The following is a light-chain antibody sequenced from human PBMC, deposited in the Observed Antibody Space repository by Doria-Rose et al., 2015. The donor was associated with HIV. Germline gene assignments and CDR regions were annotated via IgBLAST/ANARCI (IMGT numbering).Light chain of an antibody. CDR3: QQYGTSRGT. CDR1: QRAKSSY. J-gene: IGKJ5*01. V-gene: IGKV3-20*01. CDR2: DAS. Sequence: TQSPGTLSLSPGERATLSCRASQRAKSSYLAWHQQKPGQAPRLLIYDASTRATGIPDRFSGSGSGTDFTLTISRLEPEDVAVYYCQQYGTSRGTFGQGTRLEIK.